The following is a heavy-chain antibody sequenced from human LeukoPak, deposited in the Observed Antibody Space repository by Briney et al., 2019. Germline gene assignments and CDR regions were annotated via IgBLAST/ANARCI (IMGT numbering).Heavy chain of an antibody. CDR1: GFTFSDYY. J-gene: IGHJ4*02. CDR3: ARLPNYYFDS. Sequence: GGSLRLSCAASGFTFSDYYMSWIRQAPGKGLGWVSYISGGGDIIYYADSVKGRSTISRDNAKNTLFLQMNSLRDEDTAVYYCARLPNYYFDSWDQGTQVTVSS. CDR2: ISGGGDII. V-gene: IGHV3-11*01. D-gene: IGHD5-24*01.